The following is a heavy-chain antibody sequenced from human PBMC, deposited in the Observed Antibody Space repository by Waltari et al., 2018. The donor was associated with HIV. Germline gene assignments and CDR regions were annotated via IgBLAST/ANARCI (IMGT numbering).Heavy chain of an antibody. CDR1: GLTFGSQG. D-gene: IGHD6-13*01. J-gene: IGHJ4*02. V-gene: IGHV3-23*01. Sequence: EVQLLESGGGLVQPGGSLRLSCAASGLTFGSQGKSGVRQAPGEGLEWVSGISGGGESTYYAASVKSRFTISRDNSKNTLYLQMNSLRAEDTAVYYCAKDSQQLVNYFDYWGQGTLVTVAS. CDR3: AKDSQQLVNYFDY. CDR2: ISGGGEST.